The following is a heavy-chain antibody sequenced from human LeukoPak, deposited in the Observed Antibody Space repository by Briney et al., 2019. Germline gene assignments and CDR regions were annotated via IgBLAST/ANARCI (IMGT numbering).Heavy chain of an antibody. D-gene: IGHD2-15*01. Sequence: GGSVRLSCAASGFTFSSYAMSWVRQAPGKGLEWVSAISRNGGSTYYADSVKGRFTISRDNSKNTLYLQMNSLRAEDTAIYYCAKVGCSGGSCPLYYYYYYMDVWGKGTTVTVSS. J-gene: IGHJ6*03. V-gene: IGHV3-23*01. CDR3: AKVGCSGGSCPLYYYYYYMDV. CDR2: ISRNGGST. CDR1: GFTFSSYA.